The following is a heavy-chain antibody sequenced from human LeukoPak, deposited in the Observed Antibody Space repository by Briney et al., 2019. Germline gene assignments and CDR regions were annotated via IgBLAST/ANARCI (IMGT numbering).Heavy chain of an antibody. CDR1: GFTFSSYG. J-gene: IGHJ6*02. V-gene: IGHV3-30*02. Sequence: GGSLRLSCAASGFTFSSYGMHWVRQAPGKGLGWVAFIRYDGSNKYYADSVKGRFTISRDNSKNTLYLQMNSLRAEDTAVYYCAKIPAPSSSWYVYYYGMDIWGQGTTVTVSS. CDR3: AKIPAPSSSWYVYYYGMDI. D-gene: IGHD6-13*01. CDR2: IRYDGSNK.